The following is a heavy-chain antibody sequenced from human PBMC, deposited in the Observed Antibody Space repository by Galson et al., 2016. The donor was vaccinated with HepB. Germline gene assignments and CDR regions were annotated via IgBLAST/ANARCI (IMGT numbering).Heavy chain of an antibody. CDR3: SRVSGDESS. V-gene: IGHV3-30*14. CDR1: GFTFSSYG. J-gene: IGHJ4*02. Sequence: SLRLSCAASGFTFSSYGMHWVRQAPGKGLEWVAVIYRGGPTYYGDSVKGRFTISRDISKNTVYLQMNSLIVGDTAVYFCSRVSGDESSWGQGTLVTVSS. D-gene: IGHD3-10*01. CDR2: IYRGGPT.